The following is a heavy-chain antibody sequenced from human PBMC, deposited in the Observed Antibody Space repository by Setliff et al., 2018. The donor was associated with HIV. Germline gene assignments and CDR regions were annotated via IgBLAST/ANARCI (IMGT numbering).Heavy chain of an antibody. D-gene: IGHD3-10*01. J-gene: IGHJ3*01. V-gene: IGHV3-21*01. CDR3: AREVLRGGEDAFGL. CDR2: ISNSSRYF. CDR1: GSLFNRYS. Sequence: GGSLRLSCSASGSLFNRYSLNWVRQVPGRGPEWVASISNSSRYFWVKARYGDSVRGRFTISGDYAKNSVYLQMNSLRVEDSAVYYCAREVLRGGEDAFGLWGRGTVVTVSS.